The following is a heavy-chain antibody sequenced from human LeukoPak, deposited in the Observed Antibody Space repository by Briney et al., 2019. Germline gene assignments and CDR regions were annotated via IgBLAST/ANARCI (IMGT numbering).Heavy chain of an antibody. Sequence: GASVKVSCKASGYTFTSYAMNWVRQAPGQGLEWMGWINTNTGNPTYAQGFTGRFVSSLDTSVSTAYLQISSLKAEDTAVYYCARSIEMATSYYYYYGMDVWGQGSTVTVSS. D-gene: IGHD5-24*01. CDR2: INTNTGNP. CDR3: ARSIEMATSYYYYYGMDV. V-gene: IGHV7-4-1*02. J-gene: IGHJ6*02. CDR1: GYTFTSYA.